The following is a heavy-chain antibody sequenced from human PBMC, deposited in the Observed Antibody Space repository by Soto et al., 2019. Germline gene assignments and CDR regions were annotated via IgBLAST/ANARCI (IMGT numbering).Heavy chain of an antibody. CDR3: ARDRSVVVIPATPDY. CDR1: GFTFSTYV. V-gene: IGHV3-30-3*01. J-gene: IGHJ4*02. CDR2: TSYDGSNK. Sequence: QVQLVESGGGVVQPGRSLRLSCAASGFTFSTYVMHWVRQAPGKGLEWVALTSYDGSNKYYADSVKGRFIISRDNSKXTLYLEMNSLRVEDTAVYYCARDRSVVVIPATPDYWGQGTLVTVSS. D-gene: IGHD2-15*01.